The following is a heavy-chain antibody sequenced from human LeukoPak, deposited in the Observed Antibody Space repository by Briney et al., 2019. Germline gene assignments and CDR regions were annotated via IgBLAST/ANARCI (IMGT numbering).Heavy chain of an antibody. J-gene: IGHJ4*02. CDR3: ARDGIAVAGTIFDY. V-gene: IGHV4-38-2*02. CDR2: IYHSGST. Sequence: SETLSLTCAVSAYSISSGYYWGWIRQPPGKGLEWIGSIYHSGSTYYNPSLKSRVTISVDTSKNQFSLKLSSVTAADTAVYYCARDGIAVAGTIFDYWGQGTLVTVSS. D-gene: IGHD6-19*01. CDR1: AYSISSGYY.